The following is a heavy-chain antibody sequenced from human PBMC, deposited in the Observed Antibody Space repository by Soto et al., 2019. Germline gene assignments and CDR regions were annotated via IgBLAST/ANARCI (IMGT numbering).Heavy chain of an antibody. CDR2: ISGGGDTT. D-gene: IGHD3-10*01. CDR1: GFTFNNYV. J-gene: IGHJ4*02. CDR3: AKGRGGSGSLTPRVDF. V-gene: IGHV3-23*01. Sequence: EVQLLESGGGLVQPGGSLRLSCAASGFTFNNYVMSWVRQAPGKGLEWVSAISGGGDTTSYADSVKGRFTVSRDGSKNTLYVQMNSLRAEDTAVYYCAKGRGGSGSLTPRVDFWGQGTLVTVSS.